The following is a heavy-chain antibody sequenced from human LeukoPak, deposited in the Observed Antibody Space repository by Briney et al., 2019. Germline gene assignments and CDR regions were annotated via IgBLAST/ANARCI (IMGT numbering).Heavy chain of an antibody. J-gene: IGHJ4*02. D-gene: IGHD1-26*01. CDR1: GFTFSDYG. V-gene: IGHV3-33*01. CDR2: LSPHANYE. CDR3: ARDCIDRSLEY. Sequence: GGSLRLSCAGSGFTFSDYGIHCVRQAPGKGLEWVAVLSPHANYEYYADSVQGRFTMSRDDSKNTVYLLMNSLTDEETAVYYCARDCIDRSLEYWCLGTLVTVSS.